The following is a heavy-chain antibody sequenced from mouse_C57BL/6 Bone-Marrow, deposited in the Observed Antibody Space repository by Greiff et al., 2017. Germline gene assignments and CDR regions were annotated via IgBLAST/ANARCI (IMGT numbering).Heavy chain of an antibody. CDR1: GFTFSDYY. D-gene: IGHD2-3*01. V-gene: IGHV5-16*01. J-gene: IGHJ1*03. CDR2: INYDGSST. CDR3: ARDGYYVFWYFDV. Sequence: EVKVVESEGGLVQPGSSMKLSCTASGFTFSDYYMAWVRQVPEKGLEWVANINYDGSSTYYLDSLKSRFIISRDNAKNILYLQMSSLKSEDTATYYCARDGYYVFWYFDVWGTGTTVTVSS.